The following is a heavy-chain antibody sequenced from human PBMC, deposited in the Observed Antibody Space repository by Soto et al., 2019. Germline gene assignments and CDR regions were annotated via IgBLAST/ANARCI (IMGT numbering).Heavy chain of an antibody. J-gene: IGHJ6*02. Sequence: QVTLKESGPVLVKPTETLTLTCTVSGFSLTNAKMGVIWIRQPPGKALEWLAHIFSNDEKSYSTSLKTRLTISKDTSKSQVGLIMNNLDPVDTGTYYCARILFDSRGYFYPPYSYGLDVWGRGTTVTVSS. CDR3: ARILFDSRGYFYPPYSYGLDV. CDR1: GFSLTNAKMG. D-gene: IGHD3-22*01. CDR2: IFSNDEK. V-gene: IGHV2-26*01.